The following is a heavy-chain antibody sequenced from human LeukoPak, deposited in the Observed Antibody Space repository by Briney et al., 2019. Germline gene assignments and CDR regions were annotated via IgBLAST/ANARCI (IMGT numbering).Heavy chain of an antibody. Sequence: SVKVSRKASGGTFSNYAISWVRQAPGQGLEWMGRIIPILGIANYAQKSQGRVTITADKSTSTAYMELSSLRSEGTAVYYCVRAGIAAAGIGIYGMDVWGQGTTVTVSS. D-gene: IGHD6-13*01. CDR1: GGTFSNYA. V-gene: IGHV1-69*04. CDR3: VRAGIAAAGIGIYGMDV. J-gene: IGHJ6*02. CDR2: IIPILGIA.